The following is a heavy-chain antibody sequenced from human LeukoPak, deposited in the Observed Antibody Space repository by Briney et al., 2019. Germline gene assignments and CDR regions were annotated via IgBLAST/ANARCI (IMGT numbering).Heavy chain of an antibody. D-gene: IGHD2-2*01. J-gene: IGHJ5*02. CDR1: GGSFSGYY. CDR3: ARGPTVYCSSTSCYFKRPWFDP. Sequence: KSSETLSLTCAVYGGSFSGYYWSWIRQPPGKGLEWIGEINHSGSTNYNPSLKSRVTISVDTSKNQFSLKLSSVTAADTAVYYCARGPTVYCSSTSCYFKRPWFDPWGQGPWSPSPQ. CDR2: INHSGST. V-gene: IGHV4-34*01.